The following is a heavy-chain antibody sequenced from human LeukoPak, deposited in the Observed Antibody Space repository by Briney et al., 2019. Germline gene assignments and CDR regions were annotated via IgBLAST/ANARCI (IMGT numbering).Heavy chain of an antibody. CDR3: ARVLLDDLGELSLSFDY. V-gene: IGHV4-59*01. CDR1: GGSISSYY. D-gene: IGHD3-16*02. Sequence: TSETLSLTCTVSGGSISSYYWSWIRQPPGKGLEWIGYIYYSGSTNYNPSLKSRVTISVDTSKNQFSLKLSSVTAADTAVYYCARVLLDDLGELSLSFDYWGQGTLVTVSS. J-gene: IGHJ4*02. CDR2: IYYSGST.